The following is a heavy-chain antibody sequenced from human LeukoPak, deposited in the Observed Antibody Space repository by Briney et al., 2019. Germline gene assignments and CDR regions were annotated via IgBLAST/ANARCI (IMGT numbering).Heavy chain of an antibody. CDR2: SYSGGTT. Sequence: GGSLRLSCAVSGFTISNTEMSWVRQVPGKGPEWVLVSYSGGTTYCADSVKGRFTISRDISKNTVDLQMNSLRVEDTAVYHCRGWLGSFDVWGQGTMVTVSS. CDR3: RGWLGSFDV. CDR1: GFTISNTE. J-gene: IGHJ3*01. D-gene: IGHD6-19*01. V-gene: IGHV3-53*01.